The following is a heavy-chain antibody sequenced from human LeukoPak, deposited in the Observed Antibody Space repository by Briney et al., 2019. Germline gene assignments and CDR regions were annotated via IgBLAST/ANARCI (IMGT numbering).Heavy chain of an antibody. CDR1: GFTFSSYA. CDR2: ISGSGGST. J-gene: IGHJ5*02. CDR3: AKDPGLSMVSTVMNWFDP. V-gene: IGHV3-23*01. Sequence: GGSLRLSCAASGFTFSSYAMSWVRQAPGKGLEWVSAISGSGGSTYYADSVKGRFTISRDNSKNTLYLQMNSLRAEDTAVYYCAKDPGLSMVSTVMNWFDPWGRGTLVTVSS. D-gene: IGHD2-8*01.